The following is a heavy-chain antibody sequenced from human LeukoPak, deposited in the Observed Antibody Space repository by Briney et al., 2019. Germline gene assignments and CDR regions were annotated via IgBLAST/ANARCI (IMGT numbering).Heavy chain of an antibody. CDR1: GFTFSSYA. Sequence: GGSLRLSCAASGFTFSSYAMSWVRQAPGKGLEWVSAISGSGSSTYYADSVKGRFTISRDNAKNSLYLQMNSLRAEDTAVYYCARGIAARQGYDAFDIWGQGTMVTVSS. V-gene: IGHV3-23*01. CDR3: ARGIAARQGYDAFDI. J-gene: IGHJ3*02. CDR2: ISGSGSST. D-gene: IGHD6-6*01.